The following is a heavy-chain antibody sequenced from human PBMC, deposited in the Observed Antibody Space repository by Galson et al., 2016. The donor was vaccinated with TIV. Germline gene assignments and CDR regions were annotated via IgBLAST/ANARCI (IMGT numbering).Heavy chain of an antibody. Sequence: SLRLSCAASGFTFEDYAMHWVRQAPGKGLEWVSGISSNSVYLGYADSVKGRFTISRDNAKNSLDLQMNSLRPADTALYYCAKGRGYSYGYPQDYYYGMDVWGQGTAVTVSS. J-gene: IGHJ6*02. CDR1: GFTFEDYA. CDR2: ISSNSVYL. V-gene: IGHV3-9*01. D-gene: IGHD5-18*01. CDR3: AKGRGYSYGYPQDYYYGMDV.